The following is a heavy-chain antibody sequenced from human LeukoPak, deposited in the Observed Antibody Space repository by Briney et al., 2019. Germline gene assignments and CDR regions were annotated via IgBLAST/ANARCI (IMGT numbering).Heavy chain of an antibody. CDR2: INPNSGGT. Sequence: GASVKVSCKASGYTFTGCYMHWVRQAPGQGLEWMGWINPNSGGTNYAQKFQGRVTMTRDTSISTAYMELSRLRSDDTAVYYCARVPGYYCSGGSCYPQWNWFDPWGQGTLVTVSS. CDR1: GYTFTGCY. D-gene: IGHD2-15*01. J-gene: IGHJ5*02. CDR3: ARVPGYYCSGGSCYPQWNWFDP. V-gene: IGHV1-2*02.